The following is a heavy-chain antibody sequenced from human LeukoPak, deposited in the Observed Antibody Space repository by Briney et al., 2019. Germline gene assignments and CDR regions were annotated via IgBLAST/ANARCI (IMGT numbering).Heavy chain of an antibody. V-gene: IGHV4-59*01. CDR3: ARVVYSGYDFRGAMDV. CDR1: GGSFSGYY. CDR2: IYYTGST. D-gene: IGHD5-12*01. Sequence: SETLSLTCAVYGGSFSGYYWSWIRQPPGKGLEWIGYIYYTGSTNHNPSLKSRVTISVDTSKNQFSLKLSSVTAADTAVYYCARVVYSGYDFRGAMDVWGKGTTVTVSS. J-gene: IGHJ6*03.